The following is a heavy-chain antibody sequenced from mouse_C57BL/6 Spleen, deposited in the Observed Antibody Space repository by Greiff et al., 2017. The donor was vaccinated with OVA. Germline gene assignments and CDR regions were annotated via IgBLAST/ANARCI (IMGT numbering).Heavy chain of an antibody. CDR2: INPGSGGT. V-gene: IGHV1-54*01. D-gene: IGHD4-1*01. J-gene: IGHJ3*01. CDR3: AREGGTSWFAY. CDR1: GYAFTNYL. Sequence: QVQLQQSGAELVRPGTSVKVSCKASGYAFTNYLIEWVKQRPGQGLEWIGVINPGSGGTKYNEKFKGKATLTADKSSSTAYMQLSSLTSEDSAVYFCAREGGTSWFAYWGQGTLVTVSA.